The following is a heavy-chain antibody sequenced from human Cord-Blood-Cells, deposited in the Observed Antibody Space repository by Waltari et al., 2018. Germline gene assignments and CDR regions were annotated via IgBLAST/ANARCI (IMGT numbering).Heavy chain of an antibody. V-gene: IGHV3-30*04. Sequence: QLQLVESGGGVVQPGRSLRLSCAASGFTFSSYAMHWVRQAPGKGLEWVAVISFDGSNKCYADSVNGRFTISRDNSKNTLYLQMNSLRAEDTAVYYCARCIAAAGTGYFQHWGQGTMVTVSS. CDR2: ISFDGSNK. CDR3: ARCIAAAGTGYFQH. CDR1: GFTFSSYA. D-gene: IGHD6-13*01. J-gene: IGHJ1*01.